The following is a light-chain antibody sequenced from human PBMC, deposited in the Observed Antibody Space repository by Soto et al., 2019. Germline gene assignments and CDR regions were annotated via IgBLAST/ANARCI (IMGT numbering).Light chain of an antibody. Sequence: QSVLTQPPSASGTPGQRVTISCSGSSSNIGSSTVNWYQQLPGTAPKLLIFGNTNRPSGVPDRFSGSKSGTSASLAITGLQAEDETDYYCQSYDSSLSGSVFGTGTKLTVL. CDR1: SSNIGSST. V-gene: IGLV1-40*01. CDR3: QSYDSSLSGSV. CDR2: GNT. J-gene: IGLJ1*01.